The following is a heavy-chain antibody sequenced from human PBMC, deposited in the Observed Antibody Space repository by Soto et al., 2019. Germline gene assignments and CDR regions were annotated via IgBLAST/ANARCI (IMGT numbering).Heavy chain of an antibody. CDR3: TTDSGITVIVVSL. Sequence: GGSLRLSCAASGFTFSNAWMSWVRQAPGKGLEWVGRIKSKTDGGTTDYAAPVKGRFTISRDDSKNTLYLQMNSLKTEDTAVYYCTTDSGITVIVVSLWGQGTMVTVSS. V-gene: IGHV3-15*01. CDR2: IKSKTDGGTT. J-gene: IGHJ3*01. D-gene: IGHD3-22*01. CDR1: GFTFSNAW.